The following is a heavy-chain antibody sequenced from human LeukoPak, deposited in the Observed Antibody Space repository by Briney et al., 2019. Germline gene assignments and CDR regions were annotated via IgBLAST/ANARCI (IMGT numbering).Heavy chain of an antibody. J-gene: IGHJ5*02. D-gene: IGHD3-22*01. CDR3: ARGPFLLLGYPRGWFDP. Sequence: SETLSLTCAVYGGSFSDYYWSWIRQPPGKGLEWIWEINRSGSTNYNPSLKSRVTISVDTSKNQFSLKLSSVTAADTAVYYCARGPFLLLGYPRGWFDPWGQGTLVTVSS. V-gene: IGHV4-34*01. CDR1: GGSFSDYY. CDR2: INRSGST.